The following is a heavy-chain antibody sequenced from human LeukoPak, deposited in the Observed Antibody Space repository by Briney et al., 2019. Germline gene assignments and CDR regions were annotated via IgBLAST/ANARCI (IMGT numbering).Heavy chain of an antibody. V-gene: IGHV4-61*02. Sequence: PSETLSLTCTVSGGSISSGSYYWSWIRQPAGKGLEWIGRIYTSGSTNYNPSLKSRVTISVDTSKNQFSLKLSSVTAADTAVYYCARHPDSSGYYSDAFDIWGQGTMVTVSS. CDR1: GGSISSGSYY. D-gene: IGHD3-22*01. CDR3: ARHPDSSGYYSDAFDI. CDR2: IYTSGST. J-gene: IGHJ3*02.